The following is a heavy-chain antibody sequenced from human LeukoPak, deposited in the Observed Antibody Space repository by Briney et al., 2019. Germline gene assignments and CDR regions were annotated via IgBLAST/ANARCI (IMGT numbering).Heavy chain of an antibody. CDR3: AQGGSPGALDY. Sequence: GGSLRLSCAASGFTLSSYYMHWVRQVPGKGLVWVSCINGDGSSTKYADSVKGRFTISRDNAKNTLYLQVNSLRAGDTAVYYCAQGGSPGALDYWGRGTLVTVSS. CDR2: INGDGSST. D-gene: IGHD1-26*01. V-gene: IGHV3-74*01. CDR1: GFTLSSYY. J-gene: IGHJ4*02.